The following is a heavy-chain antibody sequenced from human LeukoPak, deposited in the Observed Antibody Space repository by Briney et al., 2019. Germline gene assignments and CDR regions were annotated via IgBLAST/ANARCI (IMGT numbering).Heavy chain of an antibody. D-gene: IGHD6-6*01. CDR2: ISYDGSNK. CDR3: AREGPHSSSSFRY. CDR1: GFTFSSYG. Sequence: PGRSLRLSCAASGFTFSSYGMHWVRQAPGKGLEWVAVISYDGSNKYYADSVKGRFTISRDNSKNTLYLQVNSLRAEDTAVYYCAREGPHSSSSFRYWGQGTLVTVSS. V-gene: IGHV3-30*03. J-gene: IGHJ4*02.